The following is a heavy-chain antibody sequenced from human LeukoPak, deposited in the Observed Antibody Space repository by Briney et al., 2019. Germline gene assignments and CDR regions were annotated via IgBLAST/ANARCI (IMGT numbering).Heavy chain of an antibody. CDR1: GFTFSTYA. CDR2: ISFDGSNK. J-gene: IGHJ4*02. D-gene: IGHD3-22*01. Sequence: GGSLRLSCAASGFTFSTYAMHWVRQAPGKGLEWVAVISFDGSNKYYADSVKGRFTISRDNSKNTLFLQMNTLTAEDTAIYYCARDSGNPRGYCYDSSGYFDYWGQGTLVTVSS. V-gene: IGHV3-30-3*01. CDR3: ARDSGNPRGYCYDSSGYFDY.